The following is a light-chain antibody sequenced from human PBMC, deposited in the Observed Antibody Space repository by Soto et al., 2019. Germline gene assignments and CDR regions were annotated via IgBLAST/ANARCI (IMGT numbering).Light chain of an antibody. CDR1: QSVSSN. V-gene: IGKV3-15*01. CDR2: GAF. CDR3: HQYKDWPLT. Sequence: EILMTQSPVTLSVSPGERATLSCRASQSVSSNLAWYQQKPGQAPSLLIYGAFTRATGIPARFSGTGSGTEFTLTISSLQSEDFALYYCHQYKDWPLTFGQGTKVEI. J-gene: IGKJ1*01.